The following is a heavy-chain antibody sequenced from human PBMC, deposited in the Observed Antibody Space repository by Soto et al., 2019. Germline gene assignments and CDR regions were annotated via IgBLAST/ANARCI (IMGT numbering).Heavy chain of an antibody. Sequence: GWCLRISSFASPLAFSGYSMHWLHRAPRNGLEWVAAISGDGIKKSYAESAKGRAWLSRDNAKNSLYLQMDNLRADDTTVYFCGRDLGGSGTTLEYYDRRVRGRGTTV. J-gene: IGHJ6*02. CDR3: GRDLGGSGTTLEYYDRRV. CDR2: ISGDGIKK. D-gene: IGHD3-10*01. V-gene: IGHV3-30*04. CDR1: PLAFSGYS.